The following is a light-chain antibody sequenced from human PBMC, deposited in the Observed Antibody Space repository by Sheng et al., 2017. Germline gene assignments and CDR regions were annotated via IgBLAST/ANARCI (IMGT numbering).Light chain of an antibody. CDR1: ESMSYW. CDR3: QQYQSYPHT. Sequence: DIQMTQSPSTLSASVGDRVTITCRASESMSYWLAWYQQEPGKAPKLLIYKASALESGVPSRFSGSGSRTEFTLTISSLQPDDFATYYCQQYQSYPHTFGQGTKLEI. CDR2: KAS. V-gene: IGKV1-5*03. J-gene: IGKJ2*01.